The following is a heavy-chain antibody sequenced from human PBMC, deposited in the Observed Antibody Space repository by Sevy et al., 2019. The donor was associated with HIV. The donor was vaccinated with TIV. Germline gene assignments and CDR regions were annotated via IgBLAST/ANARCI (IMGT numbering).Heavy chain of an antibody. CDR2: INRDGSGM. CDR1: GFTFSDYY. V-gene: IGHV3-7*01. Sequence: GGSLRLSCAASGFTFSDYYMTWVRQAPGKGLEWVASINRDGSGMFNVDTVKGRFTISRDNMKKSLFLQMNSLRVEDTAVYYCLGGGGGYWGQEILVTVSS. J-gene: IGHJ4*02. D-gene: IGHD2-15*01. CDR3: LGGGGGY.